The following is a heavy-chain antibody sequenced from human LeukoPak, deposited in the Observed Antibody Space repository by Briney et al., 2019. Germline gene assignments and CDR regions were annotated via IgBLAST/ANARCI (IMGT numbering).Heavy chain of an antibody. D-gene: IGHD3-16*01. V-gene: IGHV4-59*01. CDR1: GGSISSYY. Sequence: PSETLSLTCTVSGGSISSYYWSWIRQPPGKGLEWIGYIYSSGSTKYNPSLKSRVTISVDTSKNQFSLKLSSLTAADTAVYYCSTGVPGPSMLTWGQGTLVTVSS. CDR2: IYSSGST. J-gene: IGHJ5*02. CDR3: STGVPGPSMLT.